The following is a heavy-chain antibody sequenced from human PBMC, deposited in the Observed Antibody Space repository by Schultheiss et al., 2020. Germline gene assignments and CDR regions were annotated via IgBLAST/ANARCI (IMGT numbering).Heavy chain of an antibody. CDR2: INPSGGST. D-gene: IGHD1-26*01. CDR1: GSTFTSYY. J-gene: IGHJ6*02. V-gene: IGHV1-46*01. CDR3: AREMVGATTFTFGMDV. Sequence: ASVKVSCKASGSTFTSYYMHWVRQAPGQGLEWMGIINPSGGSTSYAQKFQGRVTMTRDTSTSTVYMELSSLRSEDTAVYYCAREMVGATTFTFGMDVWGQGTTVTVSS.